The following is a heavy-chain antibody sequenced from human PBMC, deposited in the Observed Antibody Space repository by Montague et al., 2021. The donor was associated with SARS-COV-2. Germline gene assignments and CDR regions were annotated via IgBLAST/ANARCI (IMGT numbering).Heavy chain of an antibody. CDR3: ARAPFVGWRCMNYYYGMDV. V-gene: IGHV4-59*01. CDR1: GGSISSNY. Sequence: SETLSLTCTVSGGSISSNYWSWIRQPPGQGLELIGYIYYSGNTNSNPTLKSRITISVYTSTNQFSLTLSCVTAAATAAYYCARAPFVGWRCMNYYYGMDVWAQGPRSPSP. J-gene: IGHJ6*02. D-gene: IGHD2-8*01. CDR2: IYYSGNT.